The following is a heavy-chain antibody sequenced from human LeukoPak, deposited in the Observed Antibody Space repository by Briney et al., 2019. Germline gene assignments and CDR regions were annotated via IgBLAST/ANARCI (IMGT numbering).Heavy chain of an antibody. V-gene: IGHV1-2*04. Sequence: RASVKVSCKASGYTFTGYYMHWVRQAPGQGLEWMGWINPNSGGTNYAQKFQGWVTMTRDTSISTAYMELSRLRSDDTAVYYCARATLYCSGGSCLLDYWGQGTLVTVSS. CDR2: INPNSGGT. CDR3: ARATLYCSGGSCLLDY. J-gene: IGHJ4*02. CDR1: GYTFTGYY. D-gene: IGHD2-15*01.